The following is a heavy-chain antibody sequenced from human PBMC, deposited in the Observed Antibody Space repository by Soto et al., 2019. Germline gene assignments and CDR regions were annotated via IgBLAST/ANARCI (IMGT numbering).Heavy chain of an antibody. Sequence: ESGGVLVQPGGSLRLSCVASGFTFDSHWMHSVLQAPGEGLVWVSRIKTDGYAAAYADSVKGRFTISRDNTTNTVYLQMNSLRAEDTAVYFCVRESGVAADCWGQGTLVTVSS. J-gene: IGHJ4*02. V-gene: IGHV3-74*01. CDR3: VRESGVAADC. D-gene: IGHD3-10*01. CDR2: IKTDGYAA. CDR1: GFTFDSHW.